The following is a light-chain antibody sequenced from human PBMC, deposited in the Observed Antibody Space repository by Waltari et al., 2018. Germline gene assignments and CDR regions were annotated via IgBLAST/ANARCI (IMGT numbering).Light chain of an antibody. Sequence: QSALTQPASVSGSPGQSITISCTGTSNDVGASNFVSWYLQHPGRAPQLMIYDVTERPSGISYRFSGSKAANTASLTISGLLPEDEAIYYCSSFTDTHTLLFGGGTTVTVL. V-gene: IGLV2-14*03. CDR1: SNDVGASNF. CDR3: SSFTDTHTLL. J-gene: IGLJ2*01. CDR2: DVT.